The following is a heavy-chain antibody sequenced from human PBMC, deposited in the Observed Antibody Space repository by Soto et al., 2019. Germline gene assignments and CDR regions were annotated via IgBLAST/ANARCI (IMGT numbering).Heavy chain of an antibody. V-gene: IGHV1-69*18. CDR1: GGTFTTYS. D-gene: IGHD6-25*01. J-gene: IGHJ4*02. Sequence: QVQLVQSGAEVKKPGSSVQVSCKASGGTFTTYSFIWGRQAPGQRLEWLGSVIPSIESPNYAQKSQDRVTISADDSTRTAVWELSSLRSDGIVVYFCARGSDELSNLGCFDSWGQGTLVTVSP. CDR2: VIPSIESP. CDR3: ARGSDELSNLGCFDS.